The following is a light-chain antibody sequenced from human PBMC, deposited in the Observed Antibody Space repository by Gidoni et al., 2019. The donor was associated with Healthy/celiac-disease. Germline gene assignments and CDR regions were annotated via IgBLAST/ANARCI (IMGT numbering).Light chain of an antibody. CDR3: QKYNSYSRDT. J-gene: IGKJ2*01. CDR1: QSMSSW. V-gene: IGKV1-5*01. Sequence: DIQRTQSPSTLSASVGDRVSITCQASQSMSSWLAWYQQKSGKAPKLMIYDASSLESGVPSRFSGSGSVTEFTLTISSLQPYVLATYDCQKYNSYSRDTFGQGTKLEI. CDR2: DAS.